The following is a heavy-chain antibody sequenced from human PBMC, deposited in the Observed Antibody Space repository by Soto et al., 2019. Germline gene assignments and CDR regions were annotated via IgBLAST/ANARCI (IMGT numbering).Heavy chain of an antibody. CDR3: AREGVRGMDV. CDR1: GYTFTSYD. J-gene: IGHJ6*02. D-gene: IGHD3-16*01. Sequence: GASVKVSCKASGYTFTSYDINWMRQTTGQGLEWMGWMNNKSGNTGYAQKFQGRVTITRNTSISIVYMVLSSLRSEDTAAYYCAREGVRGMDVWGQGTTVTVSS. CDR2: MNNKSGNT. V-gene: IGHV1-8*01.